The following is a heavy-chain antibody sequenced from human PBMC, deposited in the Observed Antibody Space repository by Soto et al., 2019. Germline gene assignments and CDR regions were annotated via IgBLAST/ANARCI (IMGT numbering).Heavy chain of an antibody. CDR2: ISGSGGST. CDR3: AKGSRGYYGSGSYSGYYYYGMDV. CDR1: GFTFSSYA. V-gene: IGHV3-23*01. D-gene: IGHD3-10*01. J-gene: IGHJ6*02. Sequence: EVQLLESGGGLVQPGGSLRLSCAASGFTFSSYAMSWVRQAPGKGLEWVSAISGSGGSTYYADSVKGRFTISRDNSKNTLYLQMNSLRAEDTAVYYCAKGSRGYYGSGSYSGYYYYGMDVWGQGTTVTVSS.